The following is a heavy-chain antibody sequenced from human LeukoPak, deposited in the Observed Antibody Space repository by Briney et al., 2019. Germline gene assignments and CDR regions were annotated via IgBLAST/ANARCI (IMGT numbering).Heavy chain of an antibody. D-gene: IGHD3-22*01. CDR3: ARFVVIAYYYYYGMDV. V-gene: IGHV1-8*01. CDR1: GYTFTSYD. CDR2: MNPNSGNT. Sequence: GASVKVSCKASGYTFTSYDINWVRQATGQRLEWMGWMNPNSGNTGYAQKFQGRVTMTRNTSISTAYMELSSLRSEDTAVYYCARFVVIAYYYYYGMDVWGQGTTVTVSS. J-gene: IGHJ6*02.